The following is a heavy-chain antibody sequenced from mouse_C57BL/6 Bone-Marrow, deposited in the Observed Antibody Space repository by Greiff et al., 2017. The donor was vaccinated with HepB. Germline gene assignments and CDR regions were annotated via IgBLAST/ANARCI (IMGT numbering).Heavy chain of an antibody. D-gene: IGHD1-1*01. Sequence: QVQLKQPGTELVKPGASVKLSCKASGYTFTSYWMHWVKQRPGQGLEWIGNINPSNGGTNYNEKFKSKATLTVDKSSSTAYMQLSSLTSEDSAVYYCARYTTVVATSADAMDYWGQGTSVTVSS. CDR3: ARYTTVVATSADAMDY. V-gene: IGHV1-53*01. CDR2: INPSNGGT. J-gene: IGHJ4*01. CDR1: GYTFTSYW.